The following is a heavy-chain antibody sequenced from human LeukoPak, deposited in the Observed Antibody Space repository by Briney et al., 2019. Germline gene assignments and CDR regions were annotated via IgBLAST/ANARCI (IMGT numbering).Heavy chain of an antibody. V-gene: IGHV3-73*01. J-gene: IGHJ4*02. CDR3: TAGSGWYWPFDY. CDR2: IGSKANSYAT. D-gene: IGHD6-19*01. CDR1: GFTFSGSA. Sequence: GGSLRLSCAASGFTFSGSAMHWVRQASGKGLEWVGRIGSKANSYATAYAASVKGRFTISRDDSKNTAYLQMNSLKTEDTAVYYCTAGSGWYWPFDYWGQGTLVTVSS.